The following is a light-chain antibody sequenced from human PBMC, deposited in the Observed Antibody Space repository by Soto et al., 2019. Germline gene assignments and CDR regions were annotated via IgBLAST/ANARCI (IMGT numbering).Light chain of an antibody. V-gene: IGKV3-15*01. CDR1: QSVSRN. Sequence: EIVVTQSPDILSVSPGERATLSCRASQSVSRNVAWYQQKPGQAPTLLIYGASSRATGIPARFTGSGSGTEFXLTISSLQSEDFAIYYCQEYSKCPLFTFGPGTKVDVK. CDR3: QEYSKCPLFT. CDR2: GAS. J-gene: IGKJ3*01.